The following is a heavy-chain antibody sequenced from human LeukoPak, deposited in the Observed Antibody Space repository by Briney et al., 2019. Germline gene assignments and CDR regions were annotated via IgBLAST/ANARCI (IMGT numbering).Heavy chain of an antibody. CDR1: GFTFSNYG. CDR3: AKATGSYPSNPFDY. Sequence: GGSLRLSCAASGFTFSNYGMHWVRQAPGKGLEWVAVIWYDGGNKYYADSVKGRFTISRDNSKNTLYLQMNSLRVEDTAVYYCAKATGSYPSNPFDYWGQGTLVTVSS. D-gene: IGHD1-26*01. J-gene: IGHJ4*02. CDR2: IWYDGGNK. V-gene: IGHV3-33*06.